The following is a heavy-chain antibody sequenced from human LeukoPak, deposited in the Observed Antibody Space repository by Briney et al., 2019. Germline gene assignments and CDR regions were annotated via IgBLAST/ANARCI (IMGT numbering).Heavy chain of an antibody. J-gene: IGHJ4*02. CDR2: ISGSGGST. CDR3: SKDPKRDSMVVVPKYYFYY. D-gene: IGHD2-21*01. V-gene: IGHV3-23*01. Sequence: GGSLRLSCAASGFTFSSYAMSWVRQAPGKGLEWVSAISGSGGSTYYADSVKGRFTISRDNSKNTLYLQMNSLRAEDTAVYYCSKDPKRDSMVVVPKYYFYYWGEGTLVTVSS. CDR1: GFTFSSYA.